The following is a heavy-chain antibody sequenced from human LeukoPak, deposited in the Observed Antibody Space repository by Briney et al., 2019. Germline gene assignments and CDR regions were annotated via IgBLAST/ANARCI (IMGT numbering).Heavy chain of an antibody. J-gene: IGHJ4*02. CDR3: AKDGLRYYYDSSGFYPGDC. CDR1: GITFSNYA. D-gene: IGHD3-22*01. CDR2: ITSNGGST. V-gene: IGHV3-64*04. Sequence: GGSLRLSCSASGITFSNYAMHWVRQAPGKGLQYVSAITSNGGSTYYADSVKGRFTISRDKSKSTLYLQMNSLRVEDTAVYYCAKDGLRYYYDSSGFYPGDCWGQGTLVTVSS.